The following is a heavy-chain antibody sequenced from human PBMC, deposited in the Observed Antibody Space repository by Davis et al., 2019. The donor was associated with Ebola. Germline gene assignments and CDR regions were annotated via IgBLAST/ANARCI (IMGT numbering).Heavy chain of an antibody. CDR3: ARPSTYDFWSGYSF. V-gene: IGHV3-30*04. Sequence: PRGSLRLSCAASGFTFSSYAMHWVRQAPGKGLEWVAVISYDGRYKYYADSVKGRFTISRDNSKNTLYLQTNSLRAEDTAVYYCARPSTYDFWSGYSFWGQGTLVTVSS. J-gene: IGHJ4*02. CDR1: GFTFSSYA. CDR2: ISYDGRYK. D-gene: IGHD3-3*01.